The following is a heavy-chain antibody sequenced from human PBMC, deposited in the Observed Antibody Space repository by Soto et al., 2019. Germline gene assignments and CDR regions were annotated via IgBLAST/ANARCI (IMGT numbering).Heavy chain of an antibody. CDR3: ARQHAWEYQAFSFYAMDV. D-gene: IGHD2-2*01. V-gene: IGHV3-21*01. CDR2: IPSGGNI. Sequence: GGSLRLSCAPSGFTFSPYTMNWVRQAPGKGLEWVSSIPSGGNIYYADSVKGRFTISRDHSLYLQMNSLRAEDTAVYYCARQHAWEYQAFSFYAMDVWGQGTRSPSP. CDR1: GFTFSPYT. J-gene: IGHJ6*02.